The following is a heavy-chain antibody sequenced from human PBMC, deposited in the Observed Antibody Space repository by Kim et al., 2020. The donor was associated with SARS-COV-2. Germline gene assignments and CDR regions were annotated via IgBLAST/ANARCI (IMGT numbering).Heavy chain of an antibody. CDR3: ARAVVTMIVVVSAFDI. V-gene: IGHV3-11*05. D-gene: IGHD3-22*01. CDR2: ISSSSSYT. CDR1: GFTFSDYY. J-gene: IGHJ3*02. Sequence: GGSLRLSCAASGFTFSDYYMSWIRQAPGKGLEWVSYISSSSSYTNYADSVKGRFTISRDNAKNSLYLQMNSLRAEDTAVYYCARAVVTMIVVVSAFDIWGQGTMVTVSS.